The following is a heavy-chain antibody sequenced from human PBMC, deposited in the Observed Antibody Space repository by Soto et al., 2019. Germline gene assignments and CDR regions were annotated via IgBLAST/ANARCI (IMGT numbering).Heavy chain of an antibody. CDR2: ISDRGDTT. Sequence: EVRLLESGGGLVQPGGSLRLSCAASGFTISSNAMYWVRQAPGKGLEWVSAISDRGDTTHYADSVKGRFTISRDTSKNTLYLQLNALRADDTAVYYCAKDKPGTTSFDYWGQGTLVTVSS. CDR1: GFTISSNA. V-gene: IGHV3-23*01. J-gene: IGHJ4*02. D-gene: IGHD1-1*01. CDR3: AKDKPGTTSFDY.